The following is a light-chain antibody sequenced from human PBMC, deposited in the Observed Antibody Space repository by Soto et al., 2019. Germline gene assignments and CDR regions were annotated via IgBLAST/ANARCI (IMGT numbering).Light chain of an antibody. Sequence: DIQMTQSPSTLSASVGDRVTLTCRASQSISSWLAWYQQKPGKAPKLLIYDASGLESGVPARFSGSGSGTEFTLTISSLQPDDFATYYCQQYNSYPYTFGQGTKLEIK. CDR3: QQYNSYPYT. V-gene: IGKV1-5*01. CDR2: DAS. CDR1: QSISSW. J-gene: IGKJ2*01.